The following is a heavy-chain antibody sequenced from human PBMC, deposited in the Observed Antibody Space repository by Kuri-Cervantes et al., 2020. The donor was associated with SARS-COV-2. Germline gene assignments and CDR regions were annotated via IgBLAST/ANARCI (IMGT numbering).Heavy chain of an antibody. Sequence: GESLKISCAASGFTFGSYGMHWVRRAPGKGLKWVAVIWYDGSNKYYADSVKGRFTISRDNSKNTLYLQMNSLRAEDTAVYYCAREIVRFWSGYLGNWFDPWGQGTLVTVSS. CDR1: GFTFGSYG. CDR2: IWYDGSNK. CDR3: AREIVRFWSGYLGNWFDP. J-gene: IGHJ5*02. D-gene: IGHD3-3*01. V-gene: IGHV3-33*08.